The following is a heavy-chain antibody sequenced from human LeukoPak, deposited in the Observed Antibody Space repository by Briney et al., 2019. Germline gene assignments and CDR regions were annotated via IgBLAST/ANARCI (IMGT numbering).Heavy chain of an antibody. CDR2: IYYSGST. CDR3: ARLFSEEWELLSHLVWYFDL. D-gene: IGHD1-26*01. V-gene: IGHV4-59*08. Sequence: SETLSLTCTVSGGSISSYYWSWIRQPPGKGLEWIGYIYYSGSTNYNPSLKSRVTISVDTSKNQFSLKLSSVTAADTAVYYCARLFSEEWELLSHLVWYFDLWGRGTLVTVSS. CDR1: GGSISSYY. J-gene: IGHJ2*01.